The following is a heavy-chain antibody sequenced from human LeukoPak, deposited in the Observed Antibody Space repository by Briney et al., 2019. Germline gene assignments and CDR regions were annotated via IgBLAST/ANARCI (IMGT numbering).Heavy chain of an antibody. CDR1: GFTFDDYT. J-gene: IGHJ6*03. V-gene: IGHV3-23*01. CDR2: ISGSGGST. CDR3: AKDALGYCSGGSCPNYYYYMDV. Sequence: GGSLTLSCTASGFTFDDYTMHWVRQAPGKGLEWVSAISGSGGSTYYADSVKRRFTISRDNSKNTLDLQMNSLRAEDTAVYYCAKDALGYCSGGSCPNYYYYMDVWGKGTTVTVSS. D-gene: IGHD2-15*01.